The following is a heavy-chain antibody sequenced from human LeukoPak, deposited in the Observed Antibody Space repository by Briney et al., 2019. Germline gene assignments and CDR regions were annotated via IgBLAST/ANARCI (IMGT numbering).Heavy chain of an antibody. V-gene: IGHV3-11*04. CDR3: AREVGMGITIFGVVNDAFDI. Sequence: GGSLRLSCAASGFTFSDYYMSWIRQVPGKGLEWVSYISSSGSTIYYADSVKGRFTISRDNAKNSLYLQTSSLRAEDTAVYYCAREVGMGITIFGVVNDAFDIWGQGTMVTVSS. J-gene: IGHJ3*02. CDR1: GFTFSDYY. CDR2: ISSSGSTI. D-gene: IGHD3-3*01.